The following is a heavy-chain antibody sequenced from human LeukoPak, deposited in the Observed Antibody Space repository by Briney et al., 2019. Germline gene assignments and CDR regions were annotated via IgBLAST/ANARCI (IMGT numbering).Heavy chain of an antibody. V-gene: IGHV1-18*01. CDR1: GYTFTSYG. D-gene: IGHD6-19*01. CDR3: ARPRRALSGWHGAFDI. CDR2: ISAYNGNT. Sequence: ASVKVSCKASGYTFTSYGISWVRQAPGQGLEWMGWISAYNGNTNYAQKLQGRVTMTTDTSTSTAYMELSRLRSDDTAVYYCARPRRALSGWHGAFDIWGQGTMVTVSS. J-gene: IGHJ3*02.